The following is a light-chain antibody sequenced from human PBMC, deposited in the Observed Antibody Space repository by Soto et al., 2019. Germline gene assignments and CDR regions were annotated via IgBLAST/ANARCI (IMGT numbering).Light chain of an antibody. V-gene: IGKV3-20*01. Sequence: EIVLTQSPGTLSLSPGERATLSCRASQSVSSSYLAWYQQKPGQAPRLLIYGASSRATGIPDRFSGSGSGTDFTLTISRLESEDFAVYYCQQYGNLPAFGGGTKVEIK. CDR2: GAS. CDR1: QSVSSSY. CDR3: QQYGNLPA. J-gene: IGKJ4*01.